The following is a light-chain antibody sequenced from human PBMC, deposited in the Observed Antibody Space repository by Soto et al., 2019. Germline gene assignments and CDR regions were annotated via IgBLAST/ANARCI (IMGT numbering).Light chain of an antibody. CDR3: SSYTSSRTPYV. J-gene: IGLJ1*01. CDR1: SSDVGGYNY. Sequence: QSVLTQPASVSGSPGLSITISCTGTSSDVGGYNYVSWYQQHPGKAPKLMIYDVSNRPSGVSNRFSGSKSGNTASLTISGLQAEDEADYYCSSYTSSRTPYVFGTGTKVTV. V-gene: IGLV2-14*01. CDR2: DVS.